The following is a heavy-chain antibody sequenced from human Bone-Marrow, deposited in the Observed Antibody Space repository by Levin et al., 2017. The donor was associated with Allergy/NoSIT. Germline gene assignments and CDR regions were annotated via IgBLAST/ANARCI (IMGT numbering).Heavy chain of an antibody. CDR1: GFIFNTYS. D-gene: IGHD1-26*01. V-gene: IGHV3-21*06. J-gene: IGHJ3*01. Sequence: AGGSLRLSCATSGFIFNTYSMAWVRQTPGKGLEWVASIAGSGRYIYYADSVKGRFTVSRDNAENSLFLQMNSLRAEDSAVYFCARDQRLYSGIIDAFDVWGQGTTVTVSS. CDR2: IAGSGRYI. CDR3: ARDQRLYSGIIDAFDV.